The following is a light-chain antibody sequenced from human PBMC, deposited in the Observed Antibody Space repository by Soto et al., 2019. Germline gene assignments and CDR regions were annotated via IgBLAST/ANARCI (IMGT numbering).Light chain of an antibody. J-gene: IGKJ5*01. CDR3: QQRSNWPIT. Sequence: EIVLTQSPDTLSLSPGERATLSCRASPSVSSYLAWYQQKPGQAPRLLIYDASNSATGIPARFSGSGSGTDFTLTISSLEPEDFAVYYCQQRSNWPITFGQGTRLEIK. CDR1: PSVSSY. CDR2: DAS. V-gene: IGKV3-11*01.